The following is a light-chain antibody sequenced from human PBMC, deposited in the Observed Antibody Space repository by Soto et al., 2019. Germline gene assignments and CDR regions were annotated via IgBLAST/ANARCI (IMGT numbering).Light chain of an antibody. CDR3: QQYRTYPRT. CDR2: TAS. J-gene: IGKJ1*01. Sequence: DIQMTQSPSSLSASVGDTVTITCRASQSVSNFLGWFQQKPGKPPKSLIYTASSLQSGVPARIRGSGSGTQFALTINGLQPEDSAIYYCQQYRTYPRTFGQGTRVEIK. CDR1: QSVSNF. V-gene: IGKV1-16*01.